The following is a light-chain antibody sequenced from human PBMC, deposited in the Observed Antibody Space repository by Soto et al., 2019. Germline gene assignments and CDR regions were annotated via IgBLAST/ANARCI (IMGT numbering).Light chain of an antibody. CDR3: QQYNTWPPGVVT. CDR2: GAS. V-gene: IGKV3-15*01. Sequence: EIVMTQSPATLSVSPGERATLSCRASQSVSSNLAWYQQKPGQAPRLLIYGASTRATGIPARFSGSGSGTEFTLTISSLQSEDFAVYYCQQYNTWPPGVVTFGPGTKVDIK. J-gene: IGKJ3*01. CDR1: QSVSSN.